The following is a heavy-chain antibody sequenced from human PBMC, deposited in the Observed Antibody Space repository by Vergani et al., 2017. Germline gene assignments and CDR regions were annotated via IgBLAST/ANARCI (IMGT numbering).Heavy chain of an antibody. V-gene: IGHV4-38-2*01. D-gene: IGHD6-19*01. CDR1: GYSISSGYY. Sequence: QVQLQASGPGLVKPSETLSLTCAVSGYSISSGYYWGWIRQPPGKGLEWIGSIYHSGSTYYNPSLKSRVTISVDTSKNQFSLKLSSVTAADTAVYYCARIQWLVFPSFYFDYWGQGTLVTVSS. CDR3: ARIQWLVFPSFYFDY. J-gene: IGHJ4*02. CDR2: IYHSGST.